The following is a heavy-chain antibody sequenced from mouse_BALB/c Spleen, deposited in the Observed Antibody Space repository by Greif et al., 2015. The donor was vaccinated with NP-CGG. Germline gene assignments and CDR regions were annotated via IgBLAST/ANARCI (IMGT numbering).Heavy chain of an antibody. V-gene: IGHV1-7*01. J-gene: IGHJ3*01. D-gene: IGHD1-2*01. CDR2: INPSTGYT. CDR3: ARSHYYGYGFAY. CDR1: GYTFTSYW. Sequence: QVQLQQPGAELAKPGASVKMSCKASGYTFTSYWMHWVKQRPGQGLEWIGYINPSTGYTEYNQKFKDKATLTADKSSSTAYMQLSSLTSEDSAVYYCARSHYYGYGFAYWGQGTLVTVSA.